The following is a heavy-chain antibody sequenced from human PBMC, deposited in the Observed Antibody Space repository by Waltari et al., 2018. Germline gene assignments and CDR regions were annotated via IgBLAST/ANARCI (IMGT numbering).Heavy chain of an antibody. V-gene: IGHV4-39*07. CDR2: IYYSGST. J-gene: IGHJ5*02. Sequence: QLQLQESGPGLVKPSGTLSLTCTVSGGSISSSSYYWGWIRQPPGKGLEWIGSIYYSGSTYYNPSLKSRVTISVDTSKNQFSLKLSSVTAADTAVYYCARDSSSTALSYNWFDPWGQGTLVTVSS. D-gene: IGHD6-13*01. CDR1: GGSISSSSYY. CDR3: ARDSSSTALSYNWFDP.